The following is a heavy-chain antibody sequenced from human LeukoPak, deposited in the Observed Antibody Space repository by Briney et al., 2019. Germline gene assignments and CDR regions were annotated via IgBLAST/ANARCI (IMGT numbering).Heavy chain of an antibody. Sequence: GGSLRLSCAASGSDFSGYGLNWVRQTPGKGLEWLTSISSTGSDIHYADSVKGRFTISRDNAKNSGYLQMDSLRVEDTALYYCARDSGTYSGYYYYYMDVWGKGTTVTISS. CDR1: GSDFSGYG. CDR3: ARDSGTYSGYYYYYMDV. CDR2: ISSTGSDI. J-gene: IGHJ6*03. V-gene: IGHV3-21*01. D-gene: IGHD3-16*01.